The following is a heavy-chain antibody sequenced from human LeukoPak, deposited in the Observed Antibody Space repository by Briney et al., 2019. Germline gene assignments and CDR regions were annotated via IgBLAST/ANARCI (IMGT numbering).Heavy chain of an antibody. D-gene: IGHD6-19*01. CDR3: ARDQGSGWLHRHFAFDI. V-gene: IGHV3-21*01. CDR2: ISSSSSYI. CDR1: GFTFSSYS. Sequence: GGSLRLSCVASGFTFSSYSMNWVRQAPGKGLEWVSSISSSSSYIYYADSVKGRFTISRDNAKNSLYLQMNSLRAEDTAVYYCARDQGSGWLHRHFAFDIWGQGTMVTVSS. J-gene: IGHJ3*02.